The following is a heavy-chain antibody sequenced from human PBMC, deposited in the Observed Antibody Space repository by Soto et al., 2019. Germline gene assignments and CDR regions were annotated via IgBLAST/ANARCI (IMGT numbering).Heavy chain of an antibody. V-gene: IGHV3-23*01. Sequence: EVQLLESGGGLVQPGGSLRLSCAASGFTFSSYAMSWVRQAPGKGLEWVSTISGSSGGTYYADSVRGRFTFSRDYSKNTLYLQMNGLRADDTAVYYRAKGLLDFWSAYSNWGQGTLVTVSS. CDR3: AKGLLDFWSAYSN. J-gene: IGHJ4*02. CDR1: GFTFSSYA. D-gene: IGHD3-3*01. CDR2: ISGSSGGT.